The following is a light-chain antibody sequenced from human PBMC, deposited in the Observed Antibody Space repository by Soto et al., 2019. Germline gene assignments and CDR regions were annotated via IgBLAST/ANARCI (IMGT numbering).Light chain of an antibody. Sequence: DMQMPQSPSSLSVSVVARVTITCRASQYIGDFLNWYQQTPGKPPKLLIFGASNLHIGVPSRFSGSGSGTDFTLTIRSLQPEDFATYYCQQSYSTPLWKFGQGTTGDIK. V-gene: IGKV1-39*01. CDR2: GAS. CDR3: QQSYSTPLWK. J-gene: IGKJ1*01. CDR1: QYIGDF.